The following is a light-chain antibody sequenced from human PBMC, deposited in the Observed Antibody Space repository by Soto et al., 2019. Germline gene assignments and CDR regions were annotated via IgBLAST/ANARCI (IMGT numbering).Light chain of an antibody. Sequence: IQMTQSPSSLSASVGDRVTITCRASQRITTYLNWYQQKPGNAPKLLITTAGTLQRGVPSRFSGSGSGTDFTLTITSLQREDFATYCCQQTYSTPYTLGQGTKLEIK. CDR2: TAG. CDR1: QRITTY. V-gene: IGKV1-39*01. CDR3: QQTYSTPYT. J-gene: IGKJ2*01.